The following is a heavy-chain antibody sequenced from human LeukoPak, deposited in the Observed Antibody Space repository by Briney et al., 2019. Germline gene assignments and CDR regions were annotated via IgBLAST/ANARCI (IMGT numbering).Heavy chain of an antibody. CDR1: GITFSNHA. J-gene: IGHJ4*02. CDR2: ISGSGGST. CDR3: AKGRQYSSGHA. D-gene: IGHD6-19*01. V-gene: IGHV3-23*01. Sequence: GGSLRLSCAASGITFSNHAMTWVRQAPGKGLEWVSAISGSGGSTYYADSVKGRFTVSRDNSKNTLYLQMNSLRADNTAVYYCAKGRQYSSGHAWGQGTLATVSS.